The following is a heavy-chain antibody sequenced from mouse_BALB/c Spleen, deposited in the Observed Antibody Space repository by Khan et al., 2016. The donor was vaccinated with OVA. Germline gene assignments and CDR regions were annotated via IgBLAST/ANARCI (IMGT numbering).Heavy chain of an antibody. D-gene: IGHD1-3*01. Sequence: VQLKESGAGLVKPGASVKLSCTASGFNIKDTYMHWVKQSPEQGLEWIGRIDSANGNTKYDPAVQGKATITADTDANTAYLQLISLTSEDTAVYYCTRIKAWGQGTTLTVSS. CDR2: IDSANGNT. CDR1: GFNIKDTY. J-gene: IGHJ2*01. CDR3: TRIKA. V-gene: IGHV14-3*02.